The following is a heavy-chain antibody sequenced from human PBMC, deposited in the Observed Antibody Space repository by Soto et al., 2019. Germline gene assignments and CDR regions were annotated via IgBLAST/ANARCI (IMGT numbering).Heavy chain of an antibody. CDR2: INAGYGNT. D-gene: IGHD7-27*01. J-gene: IGHJ4*02. CDR3: ARDTGDGTFDF. CDR1: GYTFSSDA. Sequence: GYTFSSDAMNWLRQAPGQRLEWMGLINAGYGNTKSSQKFQDRVTISRDTSASTAYMELTSLRSEDTAVYYCARDTGDGTFDFWGQGTLVTVS. V-gene: IGHV1-3*01.